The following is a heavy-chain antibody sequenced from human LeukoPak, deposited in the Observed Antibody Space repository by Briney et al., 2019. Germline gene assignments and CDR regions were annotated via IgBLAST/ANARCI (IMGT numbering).Heavy chain of an antibody. CDR1: GFTFSNAW. J-gene: IGHJ6*02. CDR2: IKSKTDGGTT. Sequence: GGSLRLSCAASGFTFSNAWMSWVRQAPGKGLEWVGRIKSKTDGGTTDYVAPVKGRFTISRDDSKNTLYLQMNSLKTEDTAVYYCTTANTAPDYYYGMDVWGQGTTVTVSS. CDR3: TTANTAPDYYYGMDV. V-gene: IGHV3-15*01. D-gene: IGHD2/OR15-2a*01.